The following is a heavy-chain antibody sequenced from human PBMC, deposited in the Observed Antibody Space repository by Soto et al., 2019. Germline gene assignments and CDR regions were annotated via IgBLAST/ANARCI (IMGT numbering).Heavy chain of an antibody. CDR2: IIPIFGTA. J-gene: IGHJ4*02. D-gene: IGHD4-17*01. CDR3: ARLGDYGASGTNY. Sequence: QVQLVQSGAEVRKPGSSVKVSCKASGGTFSRHAISWVRQAPGQGLEWMGGIIPIFGTANHAQKFQGRVTIIADESTSTAYMELSSLRSEDTAVYYCARLGDYGASGTNYWGQGTLVTVSS. CDR1: GGTFSRHA. V-gene: IGHV1-69*01.